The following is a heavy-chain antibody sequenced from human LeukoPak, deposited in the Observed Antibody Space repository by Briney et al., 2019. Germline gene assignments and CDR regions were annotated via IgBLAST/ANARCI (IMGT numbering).Heavy chain of an antibody. CDR1: GGSISSYY. V-gene: IGHV4-59*01. CDR2: IYYSGST. CDR3: ARREISSGYVYYFDY. J-gene: IGHJ4*02. D-gene: IGHD3-22*01. Sequence: SETLSLTCTVSGGSISSYYWSWIRQPPAKGLEWIGYIYYSGSTNYNPSLKSRVTISVDTSKNQFSLKLSSVTAADTAVYYCARREISSGYVYYFDYWGQGTLVTVSS.